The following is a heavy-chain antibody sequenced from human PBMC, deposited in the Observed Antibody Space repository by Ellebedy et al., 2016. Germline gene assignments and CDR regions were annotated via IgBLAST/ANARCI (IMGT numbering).Heavy chain of an antibody. CDR2: ISSNGGST. Sequence: GESLKISXAASGFTFSSYAMHWVRQAPGKGLEYVSGISSNGGSTYYTDSVKGRFTISRDNSKNTLYLQMSSLRAEDTAVYYCCAGIDYWGQGALVTVSS. D-gene: IGHD6-13*01. V-gene: IGHV3-64D*06. J-gene: IGHJ4*02. CDR3: CAGIDY. CDR1: GFTFSSYA.